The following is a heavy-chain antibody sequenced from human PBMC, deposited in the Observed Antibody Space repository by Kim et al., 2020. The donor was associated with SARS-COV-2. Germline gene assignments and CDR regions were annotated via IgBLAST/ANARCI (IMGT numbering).Heavy chain of an antibody. Sequence: GGSLRLSCAASGFTFSSYAMTWVRQAPGKGLEWVSAISGSGDSTYYADSVKGRFTISRDNSKNTLYLQMNSLRAEDTAVYYCAKDYDFWSGYYTLGGQGTLVTVSS. D-gene: IGHD3-3*01. CDR3: AKDYDFWSGYYTL. CDR2: ISGSGDST. CDR1: GFTFSSYA. J-gene: IGHJ4*02. V-gene: IGHV3-23*01.